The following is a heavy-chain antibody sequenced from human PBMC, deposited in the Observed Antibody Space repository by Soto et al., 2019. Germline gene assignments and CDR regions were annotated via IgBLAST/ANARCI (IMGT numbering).Heavy chain of an antibody. Sequence: EIQLLESGGGLVQPGGSLRLSCTASGFTFSSYAMNWVRQAPGKGLEWVSAISGSGGSTYYADSVKGRFTISRDNSKNTLYLQVNTLRAEDTALYYCANQDSGYWGQGTLVTVSS. V-gene: IGHV3-23*01. CDR3: ANQDSGY. D-gene: IGHD3-10*01. J-gene: IGHJ4*02. CDR1: GFTFSSYA. CDR2: ISGSGGST.